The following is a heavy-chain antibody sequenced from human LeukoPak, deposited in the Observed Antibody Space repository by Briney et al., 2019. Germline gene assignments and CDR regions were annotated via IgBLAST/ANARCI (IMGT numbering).Heavy chain of an antibody. Sequence: GGSLRLSCAASGFTFSSYWMSWVRQAPGKGLEWVANIKQDGSEKYYVDSVKGRFTISRDNAKNSLYLQMNSLRAEDTAVYYCARDYPRTVTSGDAFDIWGQGTMVTVSS. D-gene: IGHD4-17*01. CDR1: GFTFSSYW. J-gene: IGHJ3*02. CDR2: IKQDGSEK. V-gene: IGHV3-7*03. CDR3: ARDYPRTVTSGDAFDI.